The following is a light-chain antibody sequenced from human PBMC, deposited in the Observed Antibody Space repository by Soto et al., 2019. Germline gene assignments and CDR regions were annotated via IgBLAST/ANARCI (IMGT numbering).Light chain of an antibody. V-gene: IGKV3-15*01. CDR2: GAS. Sequence: EIVMTQSPATLSVSPGERATLSCRASQSVSSNLAWYQQKPGQAPRLLIYGASTRATGIPARFSGSRSGTEFILTISRLQSEDFPVYYCQQYNNWPALTFGGGTKVEIK. J-gene: IGKJ4*01. CDR3: QQYNNWPALT. CDR1: QSVSSN.